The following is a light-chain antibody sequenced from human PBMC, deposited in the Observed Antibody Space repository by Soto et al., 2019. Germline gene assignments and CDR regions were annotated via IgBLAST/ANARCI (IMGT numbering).Light chain of an antibody. Sequence: DIQMTQSPSTLSASVGDRVTITCRASQSISSWLAWYQQKPGKAPKLLIHDGSSLESGVPSRFSGSGSGTEFTLTISSLQPDDFATYYCQQYNSYSHTFGQGTKLEIK. J-gene: IGKJ2*01. CDR1: QSISSW. CDR2: DGS. CDR3: QQYNSYSHT. V-gene: IGKV1-5*01.